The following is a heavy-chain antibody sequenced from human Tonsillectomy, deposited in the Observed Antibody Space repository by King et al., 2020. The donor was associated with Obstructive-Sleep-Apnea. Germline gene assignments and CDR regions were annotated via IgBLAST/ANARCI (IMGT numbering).Heavy chain of an antibody. J-gene: IGHJ6*02. CDR1: GGSIRSGDYF. CDR2: IHYSGNT. CDR3: AREYYYDRGGTDV. Sequence: QLQESGPGLVKPSQTLSLTCTVSGGSIRSGDYFWTWVRQHPGRGLEWIGCIHYSGNTFYTPSLKSRVTISVDTSKNEFSLKVSSVTAADTAVYYCAREYYYDRGGTDVWGQGTTVIVSS. V-gene: IGHV4-31*03. D-gene: IGHD3-22*01.